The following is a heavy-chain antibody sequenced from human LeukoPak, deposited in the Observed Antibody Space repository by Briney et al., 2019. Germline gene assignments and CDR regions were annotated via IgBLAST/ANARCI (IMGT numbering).Heavy chain of an antibody. J-gene: IGHJ4*02. CDR2: MNPNSGNT. CDR1: GGTFSSYA. D-gene: IGHD3-22*01. Sequence: GASVKVSCKASGGTFSSYAISWVRQATGQGLEWMGWMNPNSGNTGYAQKFQGRVTMTRNTSISTAYMELSSLRSEDTAVYYCARDPYYYDSSGYLNWGQGTLVTVSS. CDR3: ARDPYYYDSSGYLN. V-gene: IGHV1-8*02.